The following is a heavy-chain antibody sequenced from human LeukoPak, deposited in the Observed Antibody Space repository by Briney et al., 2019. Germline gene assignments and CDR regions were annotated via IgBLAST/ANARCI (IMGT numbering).Heavy chain of an antibody. CDR2: ISAYNGNT. CDR1: GYTFTSYG. CDR3: ARDGSGRSGYDLGPDY. D-gene: IGHD5-12*01. V-gene: IGHV1-18*01. Sequence: GASVKVSCKASGYTFTSYGISWVRQAPGQGLEWMGWISAYNGNTNYAQKLQGRVTMTTDTSTSTAYMELRSLRSDDTAVYYCARDGSGRSGYDLGPDYWGQGTLVTVSS. J-gene: IGHJ4*02.